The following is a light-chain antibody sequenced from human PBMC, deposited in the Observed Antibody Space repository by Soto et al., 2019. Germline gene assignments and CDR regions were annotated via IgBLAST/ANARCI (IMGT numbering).Light chain of an antibody. CDR3: QEYDAPPPIT. Sequence: IVLTQSPDTLSLSPGERATLSCRASQSIRSGRLAWYQQKPGQAPRLVIFDASYRASGIPVRFSGSGSGTDFTLTITRLEPEDFAVYYCQEYDAPPPITFGLWTRLEIK. CDR1: QSIRSGR. J-gene: IGKJ5*01. V-gene: IGKV3-20*01. CDR2: DAS.